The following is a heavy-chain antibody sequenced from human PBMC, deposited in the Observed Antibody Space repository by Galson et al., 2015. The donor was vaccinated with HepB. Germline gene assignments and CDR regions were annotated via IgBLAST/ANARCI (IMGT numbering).Heavy chain of an antibody. J-gene: IGHJ3*02. CDR3: ARDGGSSWSRGAFDI. D-gene: IGHD6-13*01. V-gene: IGHV4-39*07. Sequence: ETLSLTCTVSGGSISSSSYYWGWIRQPPGKGLEWIGSMYYSGSSYFNPSLKSRGTISIDTSKKHFYLKLNSVTAADTAVYYCARDGGSSWSRGAFDIWGQGAMVTVSS. CDR1: GGSISSSSYY. CDR2: MYYSGSS.